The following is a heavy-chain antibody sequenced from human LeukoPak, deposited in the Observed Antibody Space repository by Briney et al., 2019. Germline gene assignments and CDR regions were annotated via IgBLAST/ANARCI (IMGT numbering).Heavy chain of an antibody. CDR3: ARAGDLIVVAMGAFDV. Sequence: SGTLSLTCAVSGGSISSSNWWSWVRQPPGKGLEWIGEIYHSGSTNYNPSLKSRVTISVDRSKNQSFLKLNSVTAADTALYYCARAGDLIVVAMGAFDVWGQGTMVTVSS. V-gene: IGHV4-4*02. CDR1: GGSISSSNW. J-gene: IGHJ3*01. D-gene: IGHD2-15*01. CDR2: IYHSGST.